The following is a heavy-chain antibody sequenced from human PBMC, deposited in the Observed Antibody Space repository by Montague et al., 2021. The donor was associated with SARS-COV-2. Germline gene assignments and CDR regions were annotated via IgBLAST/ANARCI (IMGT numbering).Heavy chain of an antibody. CDR2: IHYSGST. J-gene: IGHJ6*02. Sequence: SETLSLTCTVSGGSISGYYWSWIRQPPGNGLEWIGYIHYSGSTKYNPFLESRVTVSVDRSKNQVSLKLSSVTAADTAVYYCARLLRACTNGVCRTYYYYAMDVWGQGTTVTVSS. D-gene: IGHD2-8*01. CDR1: GGSISGYY. CDR3: ARLLRACTNGVCRTYYYYAMDV. V-gene: IGHV4-59*01.